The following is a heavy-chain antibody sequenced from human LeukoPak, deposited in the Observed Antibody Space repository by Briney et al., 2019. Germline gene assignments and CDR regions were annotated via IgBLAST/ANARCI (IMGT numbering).Heavy chain of an antibody. J-gene: IGHJ4*02. CDR3: ARWYSSGWYSDY. CDR2: VSGTSEYI. CDR1: GFTFSSYY. D-gene: IGHD6-19*01. V-gene: IGHV3-21*06. Sequence: GGSLRLSCAASGFTFSSYYMNWVRQAPGKGLEWVSSVSGTSEYIYYADSVRGRFTISRDNAKNTVYLQMNSLRAEDTAVYYCARWYSSGWYSDYWGQGTLVTVSS.